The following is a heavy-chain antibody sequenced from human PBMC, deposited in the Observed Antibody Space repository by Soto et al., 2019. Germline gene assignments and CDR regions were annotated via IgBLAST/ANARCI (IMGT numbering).Heavy chain of an antibody. CDR1: GFTFSSYA. V-gene: IGHV3-23*01. J-gene: IGHJ6*04. CDR2: ISGSGGST. CDR3: AKDVAAEPDYGDYTPVPGDV. D-gene: IGHD4-17*01. Sequence: GGSLRLSCAASGFTFSSYAMSWVRQAPGKGLEWVSAISGSGGSTYYADSVKGRFTISRDNSKNTLYLQMNSLRAEDTAVYYCAKDVAAEPDYGDYTPVPGDVWGKGTTVTVSS.